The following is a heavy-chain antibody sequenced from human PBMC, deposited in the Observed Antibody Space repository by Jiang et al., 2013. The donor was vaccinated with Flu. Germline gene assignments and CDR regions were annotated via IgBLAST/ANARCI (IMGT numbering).Heavy chain of an antibody. J-gene: IGHJ3*02. V-gene: IGHV3-48*03. CDR1: GFTFSSYE. CDR3: ARDGPGPDAFDI. CDR2: ISSSGSTI. Sequence: GLVQPGGSLRLSCAASGFTFSSYEMNWVRQAPGKGLEWVSYISSSGSTIYYADSVKGRFTISRDNAKNSLYLQMNSLRAEDTAVYYCARDGPGPDAFDIWGQGTMVTVSS.